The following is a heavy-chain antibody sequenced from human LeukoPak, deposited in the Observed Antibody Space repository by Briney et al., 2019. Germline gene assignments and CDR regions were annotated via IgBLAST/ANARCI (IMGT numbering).Heavy chain of an antibody. CDR1: GASISSDKW. Sequence: SGTLSLTPALSGASISSDKWWTWVGQPPGKGLEWIGEINHSGNPNYSPSLKSRVTISTDKSKNEFSLRLTSVTAADTAVYYCARAGVWLPAVWGQGTLVTVSS. CDR2: INHSGNP. D-gene: IGHD3-9*01. V-gene: IGHV4-4*02. J-gene: IGHJ4*02. CDR3: ARAGVWLPAV.